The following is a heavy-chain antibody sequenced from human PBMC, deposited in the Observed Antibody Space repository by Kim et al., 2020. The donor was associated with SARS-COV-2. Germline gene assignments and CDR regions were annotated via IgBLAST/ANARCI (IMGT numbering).Heavy chain of an antibody. Sequence: GGSLRLSCAASGFTFSSYWMSWVRQAPGKGLEWVANIKQDGSEKYYVDSVKGRFTISRDNAKNSLYLQMNSLRAEDTAVYYCARGAPPMAAEGWFDPWGQGTLVTVSS. D-gene: IGHD6-13*01. V-gene: IGHV3-7*03. J-gene: IGHJ5*02. CDR1: GFTFSSYW. CDR2: IKQDGSEK. CDR3: ARGAPPMAAEGWFDP.